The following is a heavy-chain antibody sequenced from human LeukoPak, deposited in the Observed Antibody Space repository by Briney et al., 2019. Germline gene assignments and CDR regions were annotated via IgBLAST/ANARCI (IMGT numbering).Heavy chain of an antibody. D-gene: IGHD3-10*01. Sequence: SETLSLTCTVSGYSISSGYYWGWIRQPPGKGLEWIGSIYHSGSTYYNPSLKSRVTISVDTSKNQFSLKLSSVTAADTAVYYCASVGGYFDYWGQGTLVTVSS. V-gene: IGHV4-38-2*02. CDR2: IYHSGST. J-gene: IGHJ4*02. CDR3: ASVGGYFDY. CDR1: GYSISSGYY.